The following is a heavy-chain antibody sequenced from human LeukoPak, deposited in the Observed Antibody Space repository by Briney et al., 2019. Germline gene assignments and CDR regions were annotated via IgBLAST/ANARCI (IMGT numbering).Heavy chain of an antibody. CDR3: ARGTVTMSCDY. Sequence: PGGSLTLSCPACGFTFSSYGMQWVRQAPGRGLEWVAVISYDGSNKYYADSVKGPFTISRDNAKNSLYLQMNSLRAEDTAVYYCARGTVTMSCDYWGQGTLVTVSS. V-gene: IGHV3-30*03. CDR2: ISYDGSNK. D-gene: IGHD4-17*01. CDR1: GFTFSSYG. J-gene: IGHJ4*02.